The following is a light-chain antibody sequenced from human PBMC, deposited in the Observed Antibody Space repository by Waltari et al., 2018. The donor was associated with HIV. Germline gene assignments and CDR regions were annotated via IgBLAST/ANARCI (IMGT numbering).Light chain of an antibody. V-gene: IGKV3-11*01. CDR2: DAS. CDR3: QQRRRWPIT. Sequence: DIVLTQSPAILSLSPGEGVTLSCRASQDVGSYLAWYQHKPGQAPRLLIYDASNRATGIPARFSGGGSGTDFTLTISRLELDDFALYYCQQRRRWPITFGQGTRIEI. CDR1: QDVGSY. J-gene: IGKJ5*01.